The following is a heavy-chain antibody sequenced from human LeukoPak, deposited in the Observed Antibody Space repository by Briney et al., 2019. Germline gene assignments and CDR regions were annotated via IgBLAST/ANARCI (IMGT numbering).Heavy chain of an antibody. V-gene: IGHV3-20*04. Sequence: PGGSLRLSCAASGFTFDDYGMSWVRQAPGRGLEWVSCNCNGGGTGYAGSVKGRFTISRDNAKNSLYLQMNSLRAEDTALYYCARVSGSSSLGYYFDYWGQGTLVTVSS. J-gene: IGHJ4*02. CDR2: NCNGGGT. D-gene: IGHD6-13*01. CDR1: GFTFDDYG. CDR3: ARVSGSSSLGYYFDY.